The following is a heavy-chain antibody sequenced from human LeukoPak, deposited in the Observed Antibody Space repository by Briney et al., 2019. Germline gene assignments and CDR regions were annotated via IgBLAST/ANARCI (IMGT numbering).Heavy chain of an antibody. Sequence: GASVKVSCKASGGTFSSYAISWVRQATGQGLEWMGWMNPNSGNTGYAQKFQGRVTMTRNTSISTAYMELSSLRSEDTAVYYCARYCSGGSCYSDAFDIWGQGTMVTVSS. V-gene: IGHV1-8*02. J-gene: IGHJ3*02. D-gene: IGHD2-15*01. CDR2: MNPNSGNT. CDR3: ARYCSGGSCYSDAFDI. CDR1: GGTFSSYA.